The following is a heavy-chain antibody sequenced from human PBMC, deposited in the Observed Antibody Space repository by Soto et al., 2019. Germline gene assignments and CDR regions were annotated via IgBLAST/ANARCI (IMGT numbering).Heavy chain of an antibody. CDR3: AKATVQYSSRWPFAY. CDR1: GVSFSDFS. J-gene: IGHJ4*02. CDR2: IGLSGTMR. Sequence: WWSLRLCCASAGVSFSDFSMNWVRQGPGKGLEWVAFIGLSGTMRHYAESVKGRFTISRDKAKNTLYLKVSSMRAEDTAVFYCAKATVQYSSRWPFAYCGPGTLVTV. V-gene: IGHV3-23*01. D-gene: IGHD6-13*01.